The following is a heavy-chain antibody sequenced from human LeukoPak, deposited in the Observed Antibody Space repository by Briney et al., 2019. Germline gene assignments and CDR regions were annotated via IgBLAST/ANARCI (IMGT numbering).Heavy chain of an antibody. V-gene: IGHV1-8*01. CDR1: GGTFSSYG. CDR2: MNPNSGNT. Sequence: GASVKVSCKASGGTFSSYGISWVRQAPGQGLEWMGWMNPNSGNTGYAQKFQGRVTMTRNTSISTAYMELSSLRSEDTAVYYCASSNSGSXYYYYGMDVWGQGTTVTVSS. CDR3: ASSNSGSXYYYYGMDV. D-gene: IGHD1-26*01. J-gene: IGHJ6*02.